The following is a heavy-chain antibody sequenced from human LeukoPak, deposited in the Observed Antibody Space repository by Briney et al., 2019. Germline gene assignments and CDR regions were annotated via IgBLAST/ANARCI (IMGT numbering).Heavy chain of an antibody. CDR1: GFTFSRYW. CDR2: IKQDGSEK. Sequence: GGSLRLSCAASGFTFSRYWMTWVRQATGKGLEWVANIKQDGSEKHYVDYVKGRFTISRDNAKKSLYLKMNSLRAEDTAVYYCARSVGLYYYDSSGYFDSWGQGTLVTVSS. CDR3: ARSVGLYYYDSSGYFDS. V-gene: IGHV3-7*01. J-gene: IGHJ4*02. D-gene: IGHD3-22*01.